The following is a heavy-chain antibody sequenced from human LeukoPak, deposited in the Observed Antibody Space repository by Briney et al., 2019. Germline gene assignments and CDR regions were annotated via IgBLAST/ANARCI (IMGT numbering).Heavy chain of an antibody. Sequence: PEGSLRLSCAASGFTFSSHGIHWVRQAPGKGLEWVAVISYDGSNKYYVDSVKGRFTISRDNSKNTLYLQMNSLRAEDTAVYYCAKDRGGGYLYWYFDLWGRGTLVTVSS. J-gene: IGHJ2*01. V-gene: IGHV3-30*18. CDR2: ISYDGSNK. CDR3: AKDRGGGYLYWYFDL. D-gene: IGHD1-26*01. CDR1: GFTFSSHG.